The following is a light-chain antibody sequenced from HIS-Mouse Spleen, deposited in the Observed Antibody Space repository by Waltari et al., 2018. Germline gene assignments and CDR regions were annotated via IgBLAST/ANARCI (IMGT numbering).Light chain of an antibody. V-gene: IGLV1-47*01. J-gene: IGLJ2*01. CDR3: AAWDDSLSGLDVV. CDR1: SSNIGSNY. Sequence: QSVLTQPPSASGTPGQRVTISCSGSSSNIGSNYVYWYQQLPGTAPQLLIYRNKQRPSGVPDRFSGSKSGTSASLAISGLRSEDEADYYCAAWDDSLSGLDVVFGGGTKLTVL. CDR2: RNK.